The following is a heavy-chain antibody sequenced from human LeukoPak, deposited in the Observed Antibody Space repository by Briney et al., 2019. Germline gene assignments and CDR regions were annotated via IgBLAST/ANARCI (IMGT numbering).Heavy chain of an antibody. J-gene: IGHJ4*02. CDR3: ARDATEYGDSHFDW. CDR1: GFTFSSYG. Sequence: PGGSLRLSCSASGFTFSSYGMHWVRQAPGKGLEWVAVIWNDGSHQYYADSEKGRFTISRGNSRNTVYLQMNRLRVEDTAVYYCARDATEYGDSHFDWWGQGTLVTVSS. CDR2: IWNDGSHQ. D-gene: IGHD4-17*01. V-gene: IGHV3-33*01.